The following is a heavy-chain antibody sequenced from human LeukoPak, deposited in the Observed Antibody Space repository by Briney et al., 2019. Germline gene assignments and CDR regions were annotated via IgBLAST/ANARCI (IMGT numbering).Heavy chain of an antibody. CDR1: GFTVTNSY. CDR2: IYSAGTT. D-gene: IGHD3-22*01. J-gene: IGHJ4*02. CDR3: ARVLGYDSSGYYRGYFDY. Sequence: PGGSLRLSCAASGFTVTNSYMSWVRQAPGKGLEWVSVIYSAGTTYYADSVKGRFTISRQNPENTLFLQMNSLRPEDTAVYYCARVLGYDSSGYYRGYFDYWGQGTLVTVSS. V-gene: IGHV3-53*04.